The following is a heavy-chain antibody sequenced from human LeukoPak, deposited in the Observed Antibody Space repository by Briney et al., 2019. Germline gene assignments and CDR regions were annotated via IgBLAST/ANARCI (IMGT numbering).Heavy chain of an antibody. Sequence: ASVKVSCKASGYTFTSYDINWVRQATGQGLEWMGWMNPNSGNTGYAQKFHGRVTMTRNTSISTAYMELSSLRSEDTAVYYCARDSGQGGAFDIWGKGTMVTVSS. D-gene: IGHD2-15*01. J-gene: IGHJ3*02. CDR2: MNPNSGNT. CDR3: ARDSGQGGAFDI. CDR1: GYTFTSYD. V-gene: IGHV1-8*01.